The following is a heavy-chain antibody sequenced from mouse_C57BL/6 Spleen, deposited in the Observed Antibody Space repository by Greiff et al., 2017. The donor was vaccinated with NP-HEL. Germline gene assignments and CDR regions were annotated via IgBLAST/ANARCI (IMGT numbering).Heavy chain of an antibody. CDR3: ARFSTVVAPRYFDV. J-gene: IGHJ1*03. D-gene: IGHD1-1*01. V-gene: IGHV1-50*01. CDR2: IDPSDSYT. Sequence: QVQLQQPGAELVKPGASVKLSCKASGYTFTSYWMQWVKQRPGQGLEWIGEIDPSDSYTNYNQKFKGKATLTVDTSSSTAYMQLSSLTSEDSAVYYCARFSTVVAPRYFDVWGTGTTVTVSS. CDR1: GYTFTSYW.